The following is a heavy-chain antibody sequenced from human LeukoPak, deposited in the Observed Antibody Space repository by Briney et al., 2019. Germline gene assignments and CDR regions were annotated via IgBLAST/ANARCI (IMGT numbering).Heavy chain of an antibody. Sequence: GGSLRLSCAASGFTFSSYAMSWVRQAPGKGLEWVSAISGSGGSTYSADSVKGRFTISRDNSKNTLYLQMNSLRAEDTAVYYCAIKGLLQPNGNAFDIWGQGTMVTVSS. V-gene: IGHV3-23*01. CDR1: GFTFSSYA. CDR3: AIKGLLQPNGNAFDI. J-gene: IGHJ3*02. CDR2: ISGSGGST. D-gene: IGHD3-22*01.